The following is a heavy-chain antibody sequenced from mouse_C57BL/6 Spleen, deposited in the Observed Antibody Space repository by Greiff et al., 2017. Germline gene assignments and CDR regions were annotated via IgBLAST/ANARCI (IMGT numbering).Heavy chain of an antibody. D-gene: IGHD1-1*01. CDR2: IYPGSGST. Sequence: QVQLQQPGAELVKPGASVKMSCKASGYTFTSYWITWVKQRPGQGLEWIGDIYPGSGSTNYNEKFKSKATLTVDTSSSTAYMQLSSLTSEDSAVYYCARGKNYYGSSPSGLAYWGQGTLVTVSA. J-gene: IGHJ3*01. V-gene: IGHV1-55*01. CDR1: GYTFTSYW. CDR3: ARGKNYYGSSPSGLAY.